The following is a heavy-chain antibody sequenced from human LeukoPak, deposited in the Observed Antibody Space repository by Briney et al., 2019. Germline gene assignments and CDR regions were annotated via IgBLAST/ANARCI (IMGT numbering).Heavy chain of an antibody. CDR1: GFTFDDYA. CDR3: AKDSVAVAGTSDFDY. J-gene: IGHJ4*02. CDR2: ISWNSGST. Sequence: PGGSLRLSCAASGFTFDDYAMHWVRQAPGKGLEWVSGISWNSGSTGYADSVKGRFTISRDNAKNSLYLQMNSLRAEDTALYYCAKDSVAVAGTSDFDYWGQGTLVTVSS. D-gene: IGHD6-19*01. V-gene: IGHV3-9*01.